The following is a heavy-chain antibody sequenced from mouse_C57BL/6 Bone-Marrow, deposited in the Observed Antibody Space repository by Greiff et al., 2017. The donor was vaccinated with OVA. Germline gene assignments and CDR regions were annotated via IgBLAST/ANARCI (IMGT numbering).Heavy chain of an antibody. J-gene: IGHJ1*03. CDR2: IDPEDGET. V-gene: IGHV14-2*01. CDR1: GFNINDYY. CDR3: ARSYFLRIGYFDV. D-gene: IGHD1-1*01. Sequence: VQLKQSGAELVKPGASVKLSCTASGFNINDYYMHWVTQRTEQGLEWIGRIDPEDGETKSAPQFQGKATMTADTSSNTAYMQLSSLTSEDTAVYYCARSYFLRIGYFDVWGTGTTVTVSS.